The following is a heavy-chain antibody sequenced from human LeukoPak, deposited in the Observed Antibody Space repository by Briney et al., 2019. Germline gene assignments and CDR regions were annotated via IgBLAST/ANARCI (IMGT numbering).Heavy chain of an antibody. CDR3: ARDSRFLDQGPIDY. CDR2: INSDGSST. J-gene: IGHJ4*02. CDR1: GFTFSSYW. D-gene: IGHD3-3*01. V-gene: IGHV3-74*01. Sequence: GGSLRLSCAASGFTFSSYWMHWVRQAPGKGLVWVSRINSDGSSTSYADSVKGRFTISRGNAKNTLYLQMNSLRGEDTAVYYCARDSRFLDQGPIDYWGQGTLVTVSS.